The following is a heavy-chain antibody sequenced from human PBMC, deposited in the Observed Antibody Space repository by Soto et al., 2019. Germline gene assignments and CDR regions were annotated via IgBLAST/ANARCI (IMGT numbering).Heavy chain of an antibody. CDR1: GFTFSSYA. V-gene: IGHV3-23*01. Sequence: GGSLRLSCAASGFTFSSYAMSWVRQAPGKGLEWVSAISGSGGSTYYADSVKGRFTISRDNSKNTLYLQMNSLRAEDTAVYYCARDTSIDYDILTGSFWFDPWGQGTLVTVSS. J-gene: IGHJ5*02. D-gene: IGHD3-9*01. CDR2: ISGSGGST. CDR3: ARDTSIDYDILTGSFWFDP.